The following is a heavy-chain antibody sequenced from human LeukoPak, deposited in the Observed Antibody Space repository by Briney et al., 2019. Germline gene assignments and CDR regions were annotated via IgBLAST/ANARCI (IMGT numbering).Heavy chain of an antibody. D-gene: IGHD6-19*01. J-gene: IGHJ4*02. CDR1: GFTFSDYY. CDR2: ISSSGSTI. CDR3: ARQDSSGGFDY. V-gene: IGHV3-11*01. Sequence: GESLKISCAASGFTFSDYYMSWIRQAPGKGLEWVSYISSSGSTIYYADSVKGRFTISRDNAKNSLYLQMNSLRAEDTAVYYCARQDSSGGFDYWGQGTLVTVSS.